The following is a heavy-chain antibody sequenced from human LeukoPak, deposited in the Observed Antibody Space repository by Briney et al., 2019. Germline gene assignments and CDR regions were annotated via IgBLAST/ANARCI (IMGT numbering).Heavy chain of an antibody. CDR1: GYTFTGYY. CDR3: ARVRIIVRYFDWSLDY. Sequence: ASVKVCCKASGYTFTGYYMHWVRQAPGQGLEWMGWINPNSGGTNYAQKFQGRVTMTRDTSISTAYMELSRLRSDDTAVYYCARVRIIVRYFDWSLDYWGQGTLVTVSS. CDR2: INPNSGGT. V-gene: IGHV1-2*02. J-gene: IGHJ4*02. D-gene: IGHD3-9*01.